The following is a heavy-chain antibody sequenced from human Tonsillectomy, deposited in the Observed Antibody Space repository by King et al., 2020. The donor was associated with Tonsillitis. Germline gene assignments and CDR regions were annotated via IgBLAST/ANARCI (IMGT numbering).Heavy chain of an antibody. Sequence: QVQLVESGTEVKKPGASVKVSCKTSGYSFTSYAISWVRQAPGQGLEWMGWISAHKGDTNYSHRVQGRVTLTTDSSTSTAYLELRSLRSDDTAVYYCARDPPDVWGSFRSLDYWGQGTLVTVSS. V-gene: IGHV1-18*01. CDR2: ISAHKGDT. CDR3: ARDPPDVWGSFRSLDY. D-gene: IGHD3-16*02. J-gene: IGHJ4*02. CDR1: GYSFTSYA.